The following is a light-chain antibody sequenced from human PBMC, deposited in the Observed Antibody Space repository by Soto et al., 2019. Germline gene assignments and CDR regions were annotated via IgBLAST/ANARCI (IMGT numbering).Light chain of an antibody. V-gene: IGKV1-5*03. Sequence: DIQMTQSPSTLSASVGDRVTITCRASQSIDRWSAWYQQKPGKAPKLLIYRASSLESGVPSRFSGSGSGTEFTLTISSLQPDDFATYYCQQYKTYMYNFAQGTKLEIK. CDR1: QSIDRW. J-gene: IGKJ2*01. CDR3: QQYKTYMYN. CDR2: RAS.